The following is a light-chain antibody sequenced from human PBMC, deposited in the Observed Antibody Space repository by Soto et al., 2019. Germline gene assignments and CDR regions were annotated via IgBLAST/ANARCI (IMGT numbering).Light chain of an antibody. CDR1: QSIGDS. V-gene: IGKV1-5*03. CDR3: QQYDTHWT. J-gene: IGKJ1*01. CDR2: SAS. Sequence: DIQMTQFPSTLSPYVGDRVTVACWASQSIGDSLAWYQLKPGTAPKLLIYSASTLQSGVPSRFSGSGSGTEFTLTISSLQPDDSATYYCQQYDTHWTFGQGTKVAIK.